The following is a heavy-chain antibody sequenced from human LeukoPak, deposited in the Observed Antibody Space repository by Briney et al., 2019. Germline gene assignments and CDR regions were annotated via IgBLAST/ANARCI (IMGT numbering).Heavy chain of an antibody. CDR2: IYYSGST. CDR3: ARGYSGLDY. CDR1: GGSISSSSYY. Sequence: SETLSLTCTVSGGSISSSSYYWGWIRQPPGKGLEWIGSIYYSGSTYYNPSLKSRVTISVDTSKNQFSLKLSSVTAADTAVYYCARGYSGLDYWGQGTLVTVSS. J-gene: IGHJ4*02. D-gene: IGHD5-12*01. V-gene: IGHV4-39*01.